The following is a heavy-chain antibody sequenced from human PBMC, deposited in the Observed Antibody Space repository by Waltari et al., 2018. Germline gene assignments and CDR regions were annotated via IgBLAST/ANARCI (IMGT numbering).Heavy chain of an antibody. CDR3: ARHSVWFGEYRGGMDV. Sequence: QVQLQESGPGLVKPSATLSLTCTVSGGSISSYYWSWIRQPPGKGLEWIGYIYYSGSTNYNPSLKSRVTISVDTSKNQFSLKLSSVTAADTAVYYCARHSVWFGEYRGGMDVWGQGTTVTVSS. D-gene: IGHD3-10*01. CDR1: GGSISSYY. J-gene: IGHJ6*02. CDR2: IYYSGST. V-gene: IGHV4-59*08.